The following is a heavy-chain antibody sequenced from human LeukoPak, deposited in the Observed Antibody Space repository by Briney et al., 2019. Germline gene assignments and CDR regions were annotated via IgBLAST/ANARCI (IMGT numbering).Heavy chain of an antibody. V-gene: IGHV4-61*02. D-gene: IGHD3-9*01. Sequence: PSETLSLTCTVAGGSISSGSYYWSWIRQPAGKGLEWIGRIYTSGSTNYNPSLKSRVTISVDTSKNQFSLKLSSVTAADTAVYYCARGSYYDILTGYYWYFDLWGRGTLVTVSS. CDR3: ARGSYYDILTGYYWYFDL. CDR1: GGSISSGSYY. J-gene: IGHJ2*01. CDR2: IYTSGST.